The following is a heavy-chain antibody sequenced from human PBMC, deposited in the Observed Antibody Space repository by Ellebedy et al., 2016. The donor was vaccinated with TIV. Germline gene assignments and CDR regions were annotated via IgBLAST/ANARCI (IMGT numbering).Heavy chain of an antibody. D-gene: IGHD6-13*01. CDR3: ARVGSSWYWWFDP. CDR2: INPNSGGT. J-gene: IGHJ5*02. Sequence: AASVKVSCKASGYNFIDYYIHWVRQAPGQGLEWMGWINPNSGGTKYAQKFQGRVTVTRDTSITPAYMELSRLISDDTAVYYCARVGSSWYWWFDPWGQGTLVTGSS. V-gene: IGHV1-2*02. CDR1: GYNFIDYY.